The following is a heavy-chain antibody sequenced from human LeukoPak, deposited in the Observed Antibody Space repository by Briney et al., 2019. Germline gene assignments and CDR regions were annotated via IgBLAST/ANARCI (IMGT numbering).Heavy chain of an antibody. Sequence: GGSLRLSCAASGFNFNLFWMTWVRQAPGKGLQWVANIKQDGSEKYYVDSVKGRFTISRDDAKKTLYLQMNSLRAEDTAVYYCARGWNGFDYWGQGTLVTVSS. CDR3: ARGWNGFDY. J-gene: IGHJ4*02. CDR1: GFNFNLFW. V-gene: IGHV3-7*05. CDR2: IKQDGSEK. D-gene: IGHD1-1*01.